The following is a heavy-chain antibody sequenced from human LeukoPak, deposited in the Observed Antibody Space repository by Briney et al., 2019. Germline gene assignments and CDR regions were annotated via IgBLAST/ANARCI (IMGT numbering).Heavy chain of an antibody. Sequence: GASVKVSCKVSGYTLTELSMHWVRQAPGKGLEWMGSINPNSGGTNYAQKFQGRVTMTTDTSMSTAYMELSRLTSDDTAVYYCARAGGRSWFDPWGQGTLVTVSS. CDR3: ARAGGRSWFDP. J-gene: IGHJ5*02. CDR2: INPNSGGT. V-gene: IGHV1-2*02. CDR1: GYTLTELS.